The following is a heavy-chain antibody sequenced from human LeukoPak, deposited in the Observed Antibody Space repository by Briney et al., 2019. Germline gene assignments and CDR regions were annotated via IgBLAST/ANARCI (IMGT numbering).Heavy chain of an antibody. J-gene: IGHJ3*02. Sequence: GASVKVSCKASGYTFTSYDINWVRQATGQGLEWMGWMNPNSGNTGYAQKCQGRVTMTRNTSISTAYMELSSLRSEDTAVYYCARAYSGSPSAFDIWGQGPMVTVSS. D-gene: IGHD1-26*01. CDR1: GYTFTSYD. V-gene: IGHV1-8*01. CDR2: MNPNSGNT. CDR3: ARAYSGSPSAFDI.